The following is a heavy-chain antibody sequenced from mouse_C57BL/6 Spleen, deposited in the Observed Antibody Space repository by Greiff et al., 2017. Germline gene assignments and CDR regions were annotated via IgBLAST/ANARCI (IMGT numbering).Heavy chain of an antibody. CDR1: GYTFTSYW. Sequence: QVQLQQPGAELVKPGASVKMSCKASGYTFTSYWITWVKQRPGQGLEWIGDIYPGSGSTNYNEKFKSKATLTVDTSSSTAYMQLSSLTSEDSAVYYCARYLYDYGYYAMDYWGQGTSVTVSS. J-gene: IGHJ4*01. D-gene: IGHD2-4*01. V-gene: IGHV1-55*01. CDR2: IYPGSGST. CDR3: ARYLYDYGYYAMDY.